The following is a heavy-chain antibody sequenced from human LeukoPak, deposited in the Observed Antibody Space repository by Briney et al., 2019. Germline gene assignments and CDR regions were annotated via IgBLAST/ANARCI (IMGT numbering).Heavy chain of an antibody. J-gene: IGHJ4*02. CDR1: GGTFSSYA. CDR2: IIPIFGTA. Sequence: SVKVSCKASGGTFSSYAISWVRQAPGQGLEWMGRIIPIFGTANYAQKFQGRVTITTDESTSTAYMEPSSLRSEDTAVYYCAREVDVGPYCGGDCYSDYWGQGTLVTVSS. CDR3: AREVDVGPYCGGDCYSDY. V-gene: IGHV1-69*05. D-gene: IGHD2-21*02.